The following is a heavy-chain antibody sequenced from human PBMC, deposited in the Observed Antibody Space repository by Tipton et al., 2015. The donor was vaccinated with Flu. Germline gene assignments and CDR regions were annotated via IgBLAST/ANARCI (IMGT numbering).Heavy chain of an antibody. CDR3: ARLTYYYGSGTSDC. Sequence: TLSLTCSVSGDSIGSRYFWGWIRQPPGKGLEWIGSLSHSGRTYYNPSLKSRVTISADTWKTQFSLKLGSVTAADTAVYYCARLTYYYGSGTSDCWGQGTLLTVSS. J-gene: IGHJ4*02. CDR1: GDSIGSRYF. CDR2: LSHSGRT. D-gene: IGHD3-10*01. V-gene: IGHV4-38-2*01.